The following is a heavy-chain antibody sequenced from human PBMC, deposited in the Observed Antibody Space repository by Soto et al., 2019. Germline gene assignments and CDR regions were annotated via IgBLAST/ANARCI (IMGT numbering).Heavy chain of an antibody. CDR2: IGTAGDT. D-gene: IGHD2-15*01. V-gene: IGHV3-13*01. Sequence: GGSLRPSCAASGFTFSSYDMHWVRQATGQGLEWVSAIGTAGDTYYTGSVKGRVTIAIEKAKNYLFLQMNSLGAGDTAVYYSAYDDGSRAFDPWGQGTLVTVSS. J-gene: IGHJ5*02. CDR3: AYDDGSRAFDP. CDR1: GFTFSSYD.